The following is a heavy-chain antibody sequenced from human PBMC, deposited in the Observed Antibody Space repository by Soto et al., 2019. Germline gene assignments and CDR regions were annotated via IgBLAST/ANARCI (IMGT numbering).Heavy chain of an antibody. J-gene: IGHJ3*02. V-gene: IGHV4-31*03. CDR3: ARDGLSGGDAFDI. CDR2: MNYRGIT. CDR1: GGSIRSDGYY. D-gene: IGHD3-10*01. Sequence: QVQLQESGPGLLKPSQTLSLTCTVSGGSIRSDGYYWSWIRQRPGKGLEWIGYMNYRGITYYNPSLKSRLTISEDTSNNHFSLNLSSVTAADTAVYYCARDGLSGGDAFDIWGRGTVVVVSS.